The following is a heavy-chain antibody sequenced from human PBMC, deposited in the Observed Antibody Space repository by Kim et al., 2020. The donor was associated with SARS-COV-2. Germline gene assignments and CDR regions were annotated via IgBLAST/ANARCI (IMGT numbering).Heavy chain of an antibody. D-gene: IGHD1-26*01. CDR3: SVRVWDGHGFPLFDF. CDR2: ISHTSRTI. CDR1: GLSFSDSY. J-gene: IGHJ3*01. Sequence: GGSLRLSCEASGLSFSDSYINWIRQTPEKGLEWLSYISHTSRTIYYADSVRGRFTISRDNAKKSAFLQLDNLRIEDTAMYYCSVRVWDGHGFPLFDFWG. V-gene: IGHV3-11*04.